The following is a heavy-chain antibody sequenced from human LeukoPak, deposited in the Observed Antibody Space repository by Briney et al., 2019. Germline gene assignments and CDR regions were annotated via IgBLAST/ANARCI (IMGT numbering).Heavy chain of an antibody. Sequence: ASVKVSCKASGYTFTSYYMHWVRQTPGQGLEWMGIINPSGGSTSYAQKFQGRVTMTRDTSTNTVYMELSSLRSEDTAVYYCARNVEMATLSYWGQGTLVTVSS. J-gene: IGHJ4*02. CDR3: ARNVEMATLSY. CDR2: INPSGGST. V-gene: IGHV1-46*01. CDR1: GYTFTSYY. D-gene: IGHD5-24*01.